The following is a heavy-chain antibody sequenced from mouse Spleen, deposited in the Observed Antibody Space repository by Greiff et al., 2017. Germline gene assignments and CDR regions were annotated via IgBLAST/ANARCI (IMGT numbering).Heavy chain of an antibody. J-gene: IGHJ3*01. V-gene: IGHV5-4*02. CDR2: ISDGGSYT. CDR3: AREVFAY. Sequence: EVQGVESGGGLVKPGGSLKLSCAASGFTFSDYYMYWVRQTPEKRLEWVATISDGGSYTYYPDSVKGRFTISRDNAKNNLYLQMSSLKSEDTAMYYCAREVFAYWGQGTLVTVSA. CDR1: GFTFSDYY.